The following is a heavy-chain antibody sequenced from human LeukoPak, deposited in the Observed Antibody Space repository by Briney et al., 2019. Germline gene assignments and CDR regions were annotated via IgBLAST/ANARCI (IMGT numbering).Heavy chain of an antibody. Sequence: PGGSLRLSCAASGFTFRNYGMHWVRQAPGKGLEWVAVISYDGSKKYYADSVKGRFTISRDNSKNSLYLQMNSLRAEDTAVYYCAKEGYSMGFDYWGQGTLVPVSS. V-gene: IGHV3-30*18. J-gene: IGHJ4*02. CDR3: AKEGYSMGFDY. D-gene: IGHD6-13*01. CDR1: GFTFRNYG. CDR2: ISYDGSKK.